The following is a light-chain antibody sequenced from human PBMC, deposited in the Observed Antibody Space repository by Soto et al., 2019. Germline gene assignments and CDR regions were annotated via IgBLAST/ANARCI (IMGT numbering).Light chain of an antibody. CDR3: CSYAGSYTLWV. CDR2: DVS. J-gene: IGLJ3*02. Sequence: QSALTQPRSVSGSPGQSVAISCTGTSSDVGGYHFVSWYQQHPGKAPKLIIYDVSKRPSGVPDRFSGSKSGNTASLTLSGLQAEDEADYYCCSYAGSYTLWVFGGGTQLTVL. V-gene: IGLV2-11*01. CDR1: SSDVGGYHF.